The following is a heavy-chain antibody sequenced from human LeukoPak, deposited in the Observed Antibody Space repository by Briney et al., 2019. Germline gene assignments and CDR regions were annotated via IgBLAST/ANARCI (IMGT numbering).Heavy chain of an antibody. CDR2: INPNSGGT. V-gene: IGHV1-2*02. Sequence: ASVKVSCKVSGYTLTELSMYWVRQAPGQGLEWMGWINPNSGGTNYAQKFQGRVTMTRDTSISTAYMELSRLRSDDTAVYYCARADTVGANNYYGMDVWGQGTTVTVSS. CDR3: ARADTVGANNYYGMDV. J-gene: IGHJ6*02. CDR1: GYTLTELS. D-gene: IGHD1-26*01.